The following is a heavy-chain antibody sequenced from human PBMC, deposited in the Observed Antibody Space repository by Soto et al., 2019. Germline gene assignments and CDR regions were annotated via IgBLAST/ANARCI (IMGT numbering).Heavy chain of an antibody. D-gene: IGHD3-22*01. V-gene: IGHV3-23*01. CDR3: VKDGDNSGYYLSYYFDH. CDR1: GFTFSSYA. Sequence: GGSLRLSCAASGFTFSSYAVSWVRQAPGKGLEWVSVISGSDDSTYYADSVKGRFTVSRDNKKSSLYLQMDSLRPEDTALYYCVKDGDNSGYYLSYYFDHWGQGAPVTVSS. CDR2: ISGSDDST. J-gene: IGHJ4*02.